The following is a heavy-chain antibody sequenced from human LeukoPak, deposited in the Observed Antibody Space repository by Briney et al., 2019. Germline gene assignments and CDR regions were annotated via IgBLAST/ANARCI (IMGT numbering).Heavy chain of an antibody. V-gene: IGHV1-8*03. CDR2: MNPYTGKT. D-gene: IGHD3-22*01. Sequence: ASVKVSCKTSGYTFTSFDINWVRQAAGQGLEWLGWMNPYTGKTGYAQKFQGRVTFTGDTSTRTAYMEVSSLTSEDTAVYYCARVPSPYYYDSSAYYSDYWGQGTLVTVSS. CDR3: ARVPSPYYYDSSAYYSDY. CDR1: GYTFTSFD. J-gene: IGHJ4*02.